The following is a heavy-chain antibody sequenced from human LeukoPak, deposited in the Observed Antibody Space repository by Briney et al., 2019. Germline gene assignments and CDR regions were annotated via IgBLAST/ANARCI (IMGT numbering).Heavy chain of an antibody. D-gene: IGHD3-16*02. V-gene: IGHV4-4*07. CDR3: ARDIVLPARFDS. J-gene: IGHJ5*01. CDR1: GGSISTYY. Sequence: SETLSLTCTVSGGSISTYYWTWIRQPAGKGLEWIGRTYISGSTNFNPSLKSRVTMSVDTSKNQFSLKLTSVTVADTAVYYCARDIVLPARFDSWGQGTLVTVSS. CDR2: TYISGST.